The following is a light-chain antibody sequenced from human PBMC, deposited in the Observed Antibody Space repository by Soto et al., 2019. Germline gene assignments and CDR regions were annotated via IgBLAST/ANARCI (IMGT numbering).Light chain of an antibody. CDR1: SSNIGAGYD. CDR3: QSYDSGLSGLI. CDR2: GNS. Sequence: QAGVTQPPSVSGAPGQRVTISCTGSSSNIGAGYDVHWYQQLPGTAPKLLIYGNSNRPSGVPDRFSGSKSGTSASLVITGLQAEDDADYYCQSYDSGLSGLIFAAGTQLTVL. V-gene: IGLV1-40*01. J-gene: IGLJ2*01.